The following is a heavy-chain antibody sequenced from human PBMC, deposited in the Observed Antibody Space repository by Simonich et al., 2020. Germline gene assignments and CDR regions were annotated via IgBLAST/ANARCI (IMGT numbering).Heavy chain of an antibody. CDR1: GGSFSGYY. J-gene: IGHJ5*02. V-gene: IGHV4-34*01. Sequence: QVQLQQWGAGLLKPSETLSLTCAVSGGSFSGYYWSWIRQPPGKGLVGIGEINHSGSTHNSPARKSRVPISVDTSKNQFSLKLSSVTAADTAVYYCARCGLVDYDILTGYHNWFDPWGQGTLVTVSS. CDR2: INHSGST. D-gene: IGHD3-9*01. CDR3: ARCGLVDYDILTGYHNWFDP.